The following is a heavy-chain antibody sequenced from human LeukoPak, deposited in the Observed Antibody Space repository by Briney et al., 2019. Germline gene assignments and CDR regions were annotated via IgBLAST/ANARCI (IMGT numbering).Heavy chain of an antibody. V-gene: IGHV4-39*01. CDR2: IYYSGST. CDR3: ARHWGEFDSSGYYDY. CDR1: GGSISSSSYY. D-gene: IGHD3-22*01. J-gene: IGHJ4*02. Sequence: PSETLSLTCTVSGGSISSSSYYWGWIRQPPGKGLEWIGSIYYSGSTYYSPSLKSRVTISVDTSKNQFSLKLSSVTAADTAVYYCARHWGEFDSSGYYDYWGQGTLVTVSS.